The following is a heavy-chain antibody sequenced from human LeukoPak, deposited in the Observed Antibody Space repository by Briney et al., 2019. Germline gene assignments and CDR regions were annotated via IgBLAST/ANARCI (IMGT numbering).Heavy chain of an antibody. CDR2: INPSGGNT. J-gene: IGHJ6*02. CDR1: GYTFTSYY. CDR3: ASGGVVVTGIGGHYYYYGMDV. Sequence: ASVTVSCKASGYTFTSYYMHWVRQAPGQGLEWMGIINPSGGNTSYAQKFQGRFTMTRDTSTSTVYMELSSLRSEDTAVYYWASGGVVVTGIGGHYYYYGMDVWGQGTTVTVSS. V-gene: IGHV1-46*01. D-gene: IGHD2-21*02.